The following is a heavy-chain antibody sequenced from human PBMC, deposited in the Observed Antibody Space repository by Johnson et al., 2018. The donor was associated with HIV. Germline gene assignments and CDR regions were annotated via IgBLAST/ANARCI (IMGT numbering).Heavy chain of an antibody. V-gene: IGHV3-66*02. Sequence: VQLVESGGGLVQPGGSLRLSCAASGFTVSSNYMSWVRQAPGKGLEWVSVIYSGGSTYYADSVKGRFTISRNHSKNTLFLQMNSLRTEDTALYYCAKSRGGYSYGYDAFDIWGQGTMVTVSS. CDR2: IYSGGST. CDR3: AKSRGGYSYGYDAFDI. J-gene: IGHJ3*02. CDR1: GFTVSSNY. D-gene: IGHD5-18*01.